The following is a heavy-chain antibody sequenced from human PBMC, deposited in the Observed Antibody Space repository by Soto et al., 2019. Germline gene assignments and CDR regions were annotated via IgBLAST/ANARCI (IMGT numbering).Heavy chain of an antibody. D-gene: IGHD4-17*01. V-gene: IGHV3-30-3*01. CDR2: MSYDGSKK. Sequence: QVQVVESGGGVVQPGRSLRLSCAASGFTFSNFVMHWVRQAPGKGLEWVALMSYDGSKKYNADSVKGRCTISRDNSKNTLYLQMNSLRADDTAVYYCARSMTTVADFDYWGQGTLVTVSS. CDR3: ARSMTTVADFDY. J-gene: IGHJ4*02. CDR1: GFTFSNFV.